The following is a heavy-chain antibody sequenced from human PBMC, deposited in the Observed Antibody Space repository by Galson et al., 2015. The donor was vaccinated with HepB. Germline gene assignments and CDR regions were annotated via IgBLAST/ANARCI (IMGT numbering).Heavy chain of an antibody. V-gene: IGHV1-69*04. CDR2: IIPILGIA. D-gene: IGHD5-24*01. CDR3: AREGFGEMATTN. Sequence: SVKVSCKASGGTFSSYAISWVRQAPGQGLEWMGRIIPILGIANYAQKFQGRVTITADKSTSTAYMELSSLRSEDTAVYYCAREGFGEMATTNWGQGTLVTVSS. CDR1: GGTFSSYA. J-gene: IGHJ4*02.